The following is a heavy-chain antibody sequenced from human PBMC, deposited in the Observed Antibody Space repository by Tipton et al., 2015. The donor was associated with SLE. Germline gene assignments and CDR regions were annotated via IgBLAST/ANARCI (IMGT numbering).Heavy chain of an antibody. CDR2: INHRGST. V-gene: IGHV4-39*07. CDR1: GGSISSSSYY. J-gene: IGHJ2*01. CDR3: ARDFDL. Sequence: TLSLTCTVSGGSISSSSYYWGWIRQPPGKGLEWIGEINHRGSTNYNPSLKSRVTISVDTSKNQFSLKLSSVTAADTAVYYCARDFDLWGRGTLVTVSS.